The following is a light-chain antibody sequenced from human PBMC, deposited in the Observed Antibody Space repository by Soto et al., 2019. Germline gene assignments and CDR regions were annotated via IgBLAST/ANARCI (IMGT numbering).Light chain of an antibody. CDR1: QTVTSN. Sequence: EIVMTQSPATLSLSLGERATLSCRASQTVTSNLAWYQQKPGQAPRLLIYRASTRATGIPARFSGSGSGTEFTLTISSLQSEDSAVYYCQQYNDWPRTFGQGTKVDIK. J-gene: IGKJ1*01. CDR3: QQYNDWPRT. V-gene: IGKV3-15*01. CDR2: RAS.